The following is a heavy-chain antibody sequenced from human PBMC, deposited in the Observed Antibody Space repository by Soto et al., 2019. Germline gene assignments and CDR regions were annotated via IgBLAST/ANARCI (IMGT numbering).Heavy chain of an antibody. CDR3: TTDRPPMIVVVYNWFDP. Sequence: GGSLRLSCAASGFTFSNAWMSWVRQAPGKGLEWVGHIKSKTDGGTTDYAAPVKGRFTISRDDSKNTLYLQMNSLKTEDTAVYYCTTDRPPMIVVVYNWFDPWGQGTLVTVSS. V-gene: IGHV3-15*01. CDR1: GFTFSNAW. D-gene: IGHD3-22*01. J-gene: IGHJ5*02. CDR2: IKSKTDGGTT.